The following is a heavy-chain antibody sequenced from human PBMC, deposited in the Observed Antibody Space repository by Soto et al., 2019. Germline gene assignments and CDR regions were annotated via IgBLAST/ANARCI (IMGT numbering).Heavy chain of an antibody. J-gene: IGHJ5*02. CDR1: GYTFTSYG. CDR2: ISAYNGNT. CDR3: ARDGYDFWSGYYGGDP. Sequence: AASVKVSCKASGYTFTSYGISWVRQAPGQGLEWMGWISAYNGNTNYAQKLQGRVTMTTDTSTSTAYMELRSLRSDDTAVYYCARDGYDFWSGYYGGDPWGQGTLVTVSS. V-gene: IGHV1-18*01. D-gene: IGHD3-3*01.